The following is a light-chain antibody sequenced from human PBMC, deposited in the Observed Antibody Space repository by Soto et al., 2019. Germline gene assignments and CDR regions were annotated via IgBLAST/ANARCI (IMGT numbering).Light chain of an antibody. CDR2: KVS. V-gene: IGKV2-30*02. J-gene: IGKJ2*01. CDR1: QSLVHSDGNTY. CDR3: MQGTHWPFT. Sequence: DVVMTQSPLSLPVTLGQPASISCRSSQSLVHSDGNTYLNWLQQRPGQSPRRLIYKVSTRDSGGPDSFSCSVSGTDFTLRISSVEAEDVGVYYCMQGTHWPFTFGQGTKLEIK.